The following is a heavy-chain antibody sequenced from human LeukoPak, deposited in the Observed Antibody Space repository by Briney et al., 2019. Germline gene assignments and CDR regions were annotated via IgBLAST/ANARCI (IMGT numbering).Heavy chain of an antibody. Sequence: GGSLRLSXAASGFTFSSYAMSWVRQAPGKGLEWVSAISGSGGSTYYADSVKGRFTISRDNSKTTLYLQMNSLRAEDTAVYYCAKDRLSIAVYYFDYWGQGTLVTVSS. V-gene: IGHV3-23*01. J-gene: IGHJ4*02. CDR2: ISGSGGST. CDR1: GFTFSSYA. D-gene: IGHD6-19*01. CDR3: AKDRLSIAVYYFDY.